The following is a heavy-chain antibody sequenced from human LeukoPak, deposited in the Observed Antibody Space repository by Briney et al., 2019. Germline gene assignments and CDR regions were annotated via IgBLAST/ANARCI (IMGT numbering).Heavy chain of an antibody. V-gene: IGHV3-48*03. CDR1: GFIFSDYG. D-gene: IGHD3-22*01. Sequence: GGSLRLSCAVSGFIFSDYGMNWVRQAPGKGLEWVSYISSSGSTIYYADSVKGRFTISRDNAKNSLYLQMNSLRAEDTAVYYCAREWYYYDSSGYYSGYWGQGTLVTVSS. CDR2: ISSSGSTI. J-gene: IGHJ4*02. CDR3: AREWYYYDSSGYYSGY.